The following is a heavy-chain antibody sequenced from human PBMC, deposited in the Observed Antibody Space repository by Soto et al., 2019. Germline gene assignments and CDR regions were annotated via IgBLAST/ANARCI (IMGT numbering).Heavy chain of an antibody. V-gene: IGHV3-23*01. CDR1: GFTFSSYA. Sequence: EVQLLESGGGLVQPGGSLRLSCAASGFTFSSYAMSWVRQAPGKGLEWVSAISGSGGSTYYADSVKGRFTISRDNSKNTLYLQMNSLRADDTAVYYCAISYYYDSSGRVDCWGQGTLVTVSS. CDR2: ISGSGGST. D-gene: IGHD3-22*01. CDR3: AISYYYDSSGRVDC. J-gene: IGHJ4*02.